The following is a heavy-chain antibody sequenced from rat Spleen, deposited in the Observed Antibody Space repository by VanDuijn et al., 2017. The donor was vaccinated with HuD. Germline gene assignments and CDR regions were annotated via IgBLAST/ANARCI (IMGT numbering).Heavy chain of an antibody. Sequence: QVQLKESGPGLVQPSQTLSLTCTVSGFSLTNFHVTWVRQPPGKGLEWVGVIWAGGSTAYNSLLKSRLSISRDTSKSQVFLKMNSLRSEDTATYYCTRGYAHYWGQGVMVTVSS. CDR2: IWAGGST. CDR1: GFSLTNFH. J-gene: IGHJ2*01. CDR3: TRGYAHY. V-gene: IGHV2-43*01. D-gene: IGHD1-12*01.